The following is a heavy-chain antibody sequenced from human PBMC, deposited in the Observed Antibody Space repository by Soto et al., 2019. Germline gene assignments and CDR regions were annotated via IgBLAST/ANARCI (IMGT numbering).Heavy chain of an antibody. Sequence: GGSLRLSCAASGFTFSTYAMNWVRQAPGKGLEWVSSISGSGNYTHYADFLRGRFTISRDNAKTSLYLQMNSLRAEDTAVYYCAREGINNYNEYYFDSWGQGTVVTVSS. CDR1: GFTFSTYA. D-gene: IGHD4-4*01. J-gene: IGHJ4*02. CDR2: ISGSGNYT. V-gene: IGHV3-21*01. CDR3: AREGINNYNEYYFDS.